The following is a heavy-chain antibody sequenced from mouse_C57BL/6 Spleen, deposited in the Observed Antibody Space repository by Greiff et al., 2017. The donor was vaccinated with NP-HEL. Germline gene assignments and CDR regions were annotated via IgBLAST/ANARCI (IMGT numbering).Heavy chain of an antibody. D-gene: IGHD2-4*01. CDR1: GYTFTDYY. Sequence: EVKLQQSGPVLVKPGASVKMSCKASGYTFTDYYMNWVKQSHGKSLEWIGVINPYNGGTSYNQKFKGKATLTVDKSSSTAYMELNSLTSEDSAVYYCARSDYDYDGYAMDYWGQGTSVTVSS. CDR3: ARSDYDYDGYAMDY. J-gene: IGHJ4*01. V-gene: IGHV1-19*01. CDR2: INPYNGGT.